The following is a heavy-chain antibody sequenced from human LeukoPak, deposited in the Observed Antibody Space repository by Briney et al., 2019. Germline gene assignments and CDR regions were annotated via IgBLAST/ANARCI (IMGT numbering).Heavy chain of an antibody. Sequence: SETLSLTCTVSGGSISSYYWSWIRQPPGKGLEWIGYIYYSGSTNYNPSLKSRVTISVDTSKNQFSLKLSSVTAADTAVYYCARYRDSSSRYAFDIWGQGTMVTVSS. D-gene: IGHD6-13*01. V-gene: IGHV4-59*01. CDR3: ARYRDSSSRYAFDI. J-gene: IGHJ3*02. CDR2: IYYSGST. CDR1: GGSISSYY.